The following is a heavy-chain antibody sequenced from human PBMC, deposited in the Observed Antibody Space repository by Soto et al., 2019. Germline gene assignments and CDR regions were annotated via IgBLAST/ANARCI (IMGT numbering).Heavy chain of an antibody. CDR2: ISDYNGNT. Sequence: ASVKVSCKASGYTFSIYGISWVRQAPGQGLEWMGWISDYNGNTNYAQKVQGRVTMTTDRSTSTAYMELRSLRSDDTAVYYCARGTGTTSEGSLFDYWGPGTLVTVSS. CDR3: ARGTGTTSEGSLFDY. J-gene: IGHJ4*02. D-gene: IGHD1-1*01. CDR1: GYTFSIYG. V-gene: IGHV1-18*01.